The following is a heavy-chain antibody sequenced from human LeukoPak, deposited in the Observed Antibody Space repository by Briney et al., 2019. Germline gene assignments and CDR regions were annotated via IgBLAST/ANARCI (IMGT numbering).Heavy chain of an antibody. Sequence: GTSLRLSCAASGFTFSAYDMHWVRQAPGKGLEWVALISFLGSEKDYADSVKGRFTISRDNPQNTLYLQMNSLRPDDTAVYYCAKDPYSYASGRATFDFWGQGALVTVSS. CDR3: AKDPYSYASGRATFDF. CDR1: GFTFSAYD. D-gene: IGHD3-10*01. J-gene: IGHJ4*02. V-gene: IGHV3-30*18. CDR2: ISFLGSEK.